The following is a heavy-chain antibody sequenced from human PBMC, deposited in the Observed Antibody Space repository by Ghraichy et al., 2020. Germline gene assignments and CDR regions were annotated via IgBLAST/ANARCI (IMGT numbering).Heavy chain of an antibody. CDR2: IYYSGTT. D-gene: IGHD2-2*01. CDR3: ARDHCSSNSCLFDP. Sequence: SETLSLTCTVSGGSISSYYWSWIRQPPGKRLEWIGYIYYSGTTNYNPSLKSRVTISVDTSKNQFSLKLSSVTAADTAVYYCARDHCSSNSCLFDPWGQGTLVTVSS. J-gene: IGHJ5*02. CDR1: GGSISSYY. V-gene: IGHV4-59*01.